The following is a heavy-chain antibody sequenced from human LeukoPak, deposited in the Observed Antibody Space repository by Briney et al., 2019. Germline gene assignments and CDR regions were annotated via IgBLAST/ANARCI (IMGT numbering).Heavy chain of an antibody. V-gene: IGHV4-39*01. CDR2: VYYSGST. CDR3: ARLAGYSIYNYFDL. D-gene: IGHD4-11*01. Sequence: SETLSLTCTVSGGSISNSNYYWGWLRQPPGKGLEWIGSVYYSGSTYYNPSLKSRVTISVDTSKNQFSLRLTSLTATDTAVYYCARLAGYSIYNYFDLWGQGALVTVSS. CDR1: GGSISNSNYY. J-gene: IGHJ5*02.